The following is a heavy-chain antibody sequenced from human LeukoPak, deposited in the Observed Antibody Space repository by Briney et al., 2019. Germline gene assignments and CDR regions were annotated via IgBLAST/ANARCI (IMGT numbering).Heavy chain of an antibody. Sequence: VSVKVSCKASGYTFTSYGISWVRQAPGQGLEWMGWISAYNGNTNYAQKLQGRVTMTTDTSTSTAYMELRSLRSDDTAVYYCARGQVVAATLSVAADYWGQGTLVIVSS. V-gene: IGHV1-18*01. CDR1: GYTFTSYG. CDR3: ARGQVVAATLSVAADY. D-gene: IGHD2-15*01. J-gene: IGHJ4*02. CDR2: ISAYNGNT.